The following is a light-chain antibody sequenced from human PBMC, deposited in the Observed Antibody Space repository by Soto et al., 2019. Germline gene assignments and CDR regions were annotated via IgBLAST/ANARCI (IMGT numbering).Light chain of an antibody. J-gene: IGKJ2*01. CDR2: GAS. CDR3: QHYGSSAYT. V-gene: IGKV3-20*01. CDR1: QSVRSNY. Sequence: EIVLTQSPGTLSLSPGERATLSCRASQSVRSNYLAWYQQKPGQAPGLLIYGASSRATGIPDRFSGSGSGTDFTVTISKLEPEDFAVYCCQHYGSSAYTFGQGTTLEIK.